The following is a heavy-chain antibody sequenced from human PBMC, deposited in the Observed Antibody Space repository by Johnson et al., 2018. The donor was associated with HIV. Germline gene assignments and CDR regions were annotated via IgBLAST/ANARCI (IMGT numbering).Heavy chain of an antibody. J-gene: IGHJ3*02. D-gene: IGHD2-15*01. CDR1: GFIFGDAA. V-gene: IGHV3-23*01. CDR2: LSGRDTGT. Sequence: QPGGSLRLSCVASGFIFGDAAMIWVRQAPGKGLEWVSGLSGRDTGTYYADSVKGRFTVSRDNSKNTVFLQMNSLRAEDMAVYYCARERYGSQAIDAFDIWGQGTMVTVSS. CDR3: ARERYGSQAIDAFDI.